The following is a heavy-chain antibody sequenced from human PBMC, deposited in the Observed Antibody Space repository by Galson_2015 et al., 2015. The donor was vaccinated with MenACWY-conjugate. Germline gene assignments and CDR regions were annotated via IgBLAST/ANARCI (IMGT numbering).Heavy chain of an antibody. V-gene: IGHV3-74*01. J-gene: IGHJ4*02. CDR1: GFTFSSYW. CDR2: INSDGSST. CDR3: ARDRAVADTGFDY. Sequence: SLRLSCAASGFTFSSYWMHWVRQAPGKGLVWVSRINSDGSSTSYADSVKSRFTISRDNAKNTLYLQMNSLRAEDTAVYYCARDRAVADTGFDYWGQGTLVTVSS. D-gene: IGHD6-19*01.